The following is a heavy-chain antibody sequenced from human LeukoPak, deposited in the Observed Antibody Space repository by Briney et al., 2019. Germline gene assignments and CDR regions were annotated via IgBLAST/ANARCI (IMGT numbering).Heavy chain of an antibody. CDR1: GFIFKLFA. CDR2: MSGTNDET. Sequence: GGCLRLSCVGSGFIFKLFAVGWVRQAPGKGLEWVSVMSGTNDETDYANSVRGHFTISRDNSLNTLFLQMDNLRAEDTAVYYCVKTYCSITRCSPGFDSWGQGTLVTVSS. CDR3: VKTYCSITRCSPGFDS. V-gene: IGHV3-23*01. D-gene: IGHD3-10*01. J-gene: IGHJ4*02.